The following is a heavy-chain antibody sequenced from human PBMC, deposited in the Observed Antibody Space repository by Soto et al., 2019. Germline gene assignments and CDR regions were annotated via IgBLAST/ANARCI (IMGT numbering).Heavy chain of an antibody. J-gene: IGHJ4*02. CDR1: GGTFSSYA. CDR3: ARGGRYYDSSCYYGGLVGGRHDY. CDR2: IIPIFGTA. D-gene: IGHD3-22*01. V-gene: IGHV1-69*13. Sequence: GAAVKVSCKASGGTFSSYAISWVRQAPGQGXEWMGGIIPIFGTANYAQKFQGRVTITADESTSTAYMELSSLRSEDTAVYYCARGGRYYDSSCYYGGLVGGRHDYWGQGTLVTVSS.